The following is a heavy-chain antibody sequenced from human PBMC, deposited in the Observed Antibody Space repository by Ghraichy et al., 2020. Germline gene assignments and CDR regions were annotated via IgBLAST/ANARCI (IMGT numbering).Heavy chain of an antibody. J-gene: IGHJ4*02. CDR3: ARELNRYSYGCFDY. CDR2: IWYDGSNK. V-gene: IGHV3-33*01. D-gene: IGHD5-18*01. Sequence: GGSLRLSCAASGFTFSSYGMHWVRQAPGKGLEWVAVIWYDGSNKYYADSVKGRFTISRDNSKNTLYLQMNSLRAEDTAVYYCARELNRYSYGCFDYWGQGTLVTVSS. CDR1: GFTFSSYG.